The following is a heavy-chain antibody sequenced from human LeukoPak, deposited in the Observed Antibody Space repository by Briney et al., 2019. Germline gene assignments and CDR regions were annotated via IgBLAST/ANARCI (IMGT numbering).Heavy chain of an antibody. D-gene: IGHD6-6*01. CDR1: GFTFSSCG. CDR2: INSDGRST. CDR3: TRGSLIAGRLMDV. J-gene: IGHJ6*02. V-gene: IGHV3-74*01. Sequence: GGSLRLSCAASGFTFSSCGMHWVRQAPGKGLVWVARINSDGRSTNYADSVKGRFTISRDNAKNTLDLQMNSLRAEDTAVYYCTRGSLIAGRLMDVWGPGTTVTVSS.